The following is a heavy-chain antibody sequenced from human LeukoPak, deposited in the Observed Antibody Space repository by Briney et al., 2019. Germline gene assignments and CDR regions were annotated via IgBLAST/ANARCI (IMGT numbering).Heavy chain of an antibody. J-gene: IGHJ3*02. CDR2: ISYDVNNK. CDR3: ARENYYDYDAFDI. V-gene: IGHV3-30-3*01. Sequence: QPGGSLRLSCAASGFTFSSYAMYWVRQAPGKGLEWVAVISYDVNNKYYADSVKGRFTISRDNSENTLYLQMNSLRAEDTAVYYCARENYYDYDAFDIWGQGTMVTVSS. CDR1: GFTFSSYA. D-gene: IGHD3-22*01.